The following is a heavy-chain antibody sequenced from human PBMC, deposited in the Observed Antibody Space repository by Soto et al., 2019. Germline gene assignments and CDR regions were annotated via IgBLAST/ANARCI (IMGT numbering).Heavy chain of an antibody. CDR1: GGGNLRDYR. V-gene: IGHV1-69*01. J-gene: IGHJ4*02. CDR3: ARGVEGYNFGAVY. D-gene: IGHD5-12*01. Sequence: QVQLVQSGAEVKEPGSSVKVSCKASGGGNLRDYRTTWVRRAPGQGLEWMGGIIPKLGSAHYAQNFQGRVTIPADESTNTVYLELRSLRSDDTAVEYCARGVEGYNFGAVYLGQGTLVTVSS. CDR2: IIPKLGSA.